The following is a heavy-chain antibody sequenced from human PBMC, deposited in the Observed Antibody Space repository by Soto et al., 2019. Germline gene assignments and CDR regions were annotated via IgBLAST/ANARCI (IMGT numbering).Heavy chain of an antibody. V-gene: IGHV3-30-3*01. CDR1: GFTFSSYA. CDR2: ISYDGSNK. J-gene: IGHJ4*02. CDR3: ARDPDYDFWGHFDY. Sequence: QVQLVESGGGVVQPGRSLRLSCADSGFTFSSYAMHWVRQAPGKGLEWVAVISYDGSNKYYADSVKGRFTISRDNSKNTLYLQMNSLRAEDTAVYYCARDPDYDFWGHFDYWGQGTLVNVSS. D-gene: IGHD3-3*01.